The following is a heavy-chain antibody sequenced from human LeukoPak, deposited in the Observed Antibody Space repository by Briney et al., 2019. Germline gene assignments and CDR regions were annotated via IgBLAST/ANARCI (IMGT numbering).Heavy chain of an antibody. CDR2: IYNDGRT. V-gene: IGHV3-53*01. CDR3: ARGLFLSGYLDAFDI. CDR1: GFTFSSYE. Sequence: GGSLRLSCAASGFTFSSYEMNWVRQAPGKGLEWVSLIYNDGRTYYADSVKGRCTISRDNLKNVLYLQMNSLKVEDTALCYCARGLFLSGYLDAFDIWGQGTVVTVSS. J-gene: IGHJ3*02. D-gene: IGHD3-22*01.